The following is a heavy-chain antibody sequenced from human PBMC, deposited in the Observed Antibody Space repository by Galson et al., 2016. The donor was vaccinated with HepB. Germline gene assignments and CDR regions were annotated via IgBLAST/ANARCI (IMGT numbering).Heavy chain of an antibody. V-gene: IGHV3-30*18. J-gene: IGHJ6*02. CDR2: ISNDGSNK. D-gene: IGHD4-17*01. CDR1: GFTFSRYG. CDR3: AKETVTILRSRFYDMDV. Sequence: SLRLSCAASGFTFSRYGIHWVRQAPGKGLEWVAVISNDGSNKYYADSVKGRFAISRDNSKNTVFLHMNSLRDEDTALYFCAKETVTILRSRFYDMDVWGQGTMVTVSS.